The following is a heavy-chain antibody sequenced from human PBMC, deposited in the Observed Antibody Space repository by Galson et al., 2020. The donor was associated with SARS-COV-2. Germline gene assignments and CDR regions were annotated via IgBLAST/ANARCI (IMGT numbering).Heavy chain of an antibody. V-gene: IGHV2-5*02. J-gene: IGHJ4*02. CDR3: AFGSSSWYGVRD. D-gene: IGHD6-13*01. Sequence: SGPTLVKPTQTLTLTCTFSGFSLSTSGVGVGWIRQPPGKALEWLALIYWDDDKRYSPSLKSRLTITKDNSKNQVVLTMTNMDPVDTATYYRAFGSSSWYGVRDWGQGTLVTVSS. CDR1: GFSLSTSGVG. CDR2: IYWDDDK.